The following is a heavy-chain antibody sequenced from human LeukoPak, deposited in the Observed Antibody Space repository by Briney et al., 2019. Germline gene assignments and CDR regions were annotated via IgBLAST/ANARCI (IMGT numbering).Heavy chain of an antibody. Sequence: AASVKVSCKASGYTFSSYYMHWVRQAPGQGLEWMGIINPSVGSTSHAQKFQGRVTMTRDMSTSTVYMELSSLRSEDTAVYYCARELSSSSRLLDSWGQGTLVTLSS. V-gene: IGHV1-46*01. J-gene: IGHJ4*02. CDR2: INPSVGST. CDR1: GYTFSSYY. CDR3: ARELSSSSRLLDS. D-gene: IGHD6-6*01.